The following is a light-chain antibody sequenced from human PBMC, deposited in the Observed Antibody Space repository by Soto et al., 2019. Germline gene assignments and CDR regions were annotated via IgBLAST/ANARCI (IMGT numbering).Light chain of an antibody. CDR2: GAS. J-gene: IGKJ2*01. CDR1: ETISNNY. Sequence: ESVLTQSPGTLSLSPGERATLSCRASETISNNYLAWYQQKAGRAPRLLIYGASSRATGIPDRFSGSGSGTDFTLTISRLEPDDFAVYYCQQYGSSPPMYTFGQGTKLELK. CDR3: QQYGSSPPMYT. V-gene: IGKV3-20*01.